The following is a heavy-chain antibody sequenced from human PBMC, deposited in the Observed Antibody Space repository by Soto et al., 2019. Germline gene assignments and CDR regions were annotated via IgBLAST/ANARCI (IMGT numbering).Heavy chain of an antibody. V-gene: IGHV1-8*01. CDR2: MNPNSGNT. D-gene: IGHD3-10*01. J-gene: IGHJ6*02. CDR1: GYTFTSYD. CDR3: ARPRRGSYCCGMAV. Sequence: QVQLVQSGAEVKKPGASVKVSCKASGYTFTSYDINWVRQATGQGLEWMGWMNPNSGNTGYAQKLQGRVTMTRNTSIITAYMELSSLGSEDADVYYCARPRRGSYCCGMAVWGQGTAVTVSS.